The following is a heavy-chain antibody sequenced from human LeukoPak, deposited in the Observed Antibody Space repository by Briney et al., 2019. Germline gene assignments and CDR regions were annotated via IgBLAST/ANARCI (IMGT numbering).Heavy chain of an antibody. CDR2: IYYSGST. Sequence: AQTLSLTCAVSGGSFSSGDYYGSWIRPPPGQGLVWIGYIYYSGSTYYNPSLKSRVTISVDTSKNQFSLKLSSVTAADTAVYYCASTTIFGVVTDDNWFDPWGQGTLVTVSS. CDR3: ASTTIFGVVTDDNWFDP. V-gene: IGHV4-30-4*08. J-gene: IGHJ5*02. D-gene: IGHD3-3*01. CDR1: GGSFSSGDYY.